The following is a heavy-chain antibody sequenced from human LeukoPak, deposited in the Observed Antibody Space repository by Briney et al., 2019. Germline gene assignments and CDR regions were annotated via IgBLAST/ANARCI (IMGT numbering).Heavy chain of an antibody. J-gene: IGHJ4*02. CDR1: GGSISSGGYY. CDR3: ARDRKYGGDTER. CDR2: IYYSGST. D-gene: IGHD4-23*01. Sequence: SETLSLTCTVSGGSISSGGYYWSWIRQHPGKGLEWIGYIYYSGSTYYNPSLKSRVTISVDTSKNQFSLKLSSVTAADTAVYYCARDRKYGGDTERWGQGTLVTVSS. V-gene: IGHV4-31*03.